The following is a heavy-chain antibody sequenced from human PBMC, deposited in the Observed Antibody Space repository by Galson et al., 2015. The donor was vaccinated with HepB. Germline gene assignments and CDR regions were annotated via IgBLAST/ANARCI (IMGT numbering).Heavy chain of an antibody. D-gene: IGHD3-10*01. V-gene: IGHV3-30-3*01. CDR3: ARDGLLWFGEFPYYYYGMDV. Sequence: SLRLSCAASGFTFSSYAMHWVRQAPGKGLEWVAVISYDGSNKYYADSVKGRFTISRDNSKNTLYLQMNSLRAEDTAVYYCARDGLLWFGEFPYYYYGMDVWGQGTTVTVSS. CDR1: GFTFSSYA. CDR2: ISYDGSNK. J-gene: IGHJ6*02.